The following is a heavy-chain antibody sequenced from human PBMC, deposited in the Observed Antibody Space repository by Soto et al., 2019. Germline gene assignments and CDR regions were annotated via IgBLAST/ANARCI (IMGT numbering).Heavy chain of an antibody. D-gene: IGHD1-26*01. Sequence: VQLVESGGGLVQPGGSLRLSCAASGFTFSSYSMNWVRQAPGKGLEWVSYISSSSSTIYYADSVKGRFTISRDNAKNSLYLQMNSLRDEDTAVYYCARNLEWELPSYYYGMDVWGQGTTVTVSS. CDR2: ISSSSSTI. CDR1: GFTFSSYS. V-gene: IGHV3-48*02. J-gene: IGHJ6*02. CDR3: ARNLEWELPSYYYGMDV.